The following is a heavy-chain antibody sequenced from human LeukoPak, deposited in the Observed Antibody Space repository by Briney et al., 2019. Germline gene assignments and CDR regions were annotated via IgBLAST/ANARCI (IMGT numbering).Heavy chain of an antibody. CDR1: GFTFSSYW. D-gene: IGHD6-13*01. CDR3: AKAGSSWYEY. Sequence: PGGSLRLSCAASGFTFSSYWMSWVRQAPGKGLEWVANIKQDGSEKYYVDSLKGRFTISRDNAKNSLYLQMNSLRAEDTAVYYCAKAGSSWYEYWGQETLVTVSS. CDR2: IKQDGSEK. V-gene: IGHV3-7*01. J-gene: IGHJ4*02.